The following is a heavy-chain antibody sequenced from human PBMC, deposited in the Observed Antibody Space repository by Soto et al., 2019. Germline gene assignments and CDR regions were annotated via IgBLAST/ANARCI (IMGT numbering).Heavy chain of an antibody. Sequence: ASVKVSCKASGYTFTSYYMHWVRQAPGQGLEWMGIINPSGGSTSYAQKFQGRVTMTRDTSTSTVYMELSSLRSEDTAVYYCARVAAYYDSSGYFAFDIWGQGTMVTVSS. CDR3: ARVAAYYDSSGYFAFDI. D-gene: IGHD3-22*01. CDR1: GYTFTSYY. J-gene: IGHJ3*02. V-gene: IGHV1-46*01. CDR2: INPSGGST.